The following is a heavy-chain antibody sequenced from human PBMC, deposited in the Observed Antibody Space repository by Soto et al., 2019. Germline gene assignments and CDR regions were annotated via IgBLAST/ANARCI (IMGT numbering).Heavy chain of an antibody. CDR2: ISHSGST. V-gene: IGHV4-34*01. CDR3: ARVRYDSSGFLFDY. CDR1: GGSSSAYY. J-gene: IGHJ4*02. Sequence: ETLSLTCAVYGGSSSAYYWSWIRQPPGKGLEWIGQISHSGSTNYNPSLKSRVTISVDTSKNQFSLKLSSVTAADTAVYYCARVRYDSSGFLFDYWGQGTLVTVSS. D-gene: IGHD3-22*01.